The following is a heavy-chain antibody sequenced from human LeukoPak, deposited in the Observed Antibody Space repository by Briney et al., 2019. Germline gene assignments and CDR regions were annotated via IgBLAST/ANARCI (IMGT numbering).Heavy chain of an antibody. J-gene: IGHJ4*02. V-gene: IGHV3-21*01. CDR1: VFNLNTYS. CDR3: AREGSSRY. Sequence: PGGSLRLSCAASVFNLNTYSMNWVRQAPGKGLEWVSSISSSSSYIYYADSVKGRFTISRDNAQNSLYLQMNGLRAEDTAVYYCAREGSSRYWGQGTLVTVSS. CDR2: ISSSSSYI. D-gene: IGHD1-26*01.